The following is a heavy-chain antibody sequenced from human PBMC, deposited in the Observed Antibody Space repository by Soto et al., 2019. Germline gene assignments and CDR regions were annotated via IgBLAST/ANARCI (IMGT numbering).Heavy chain of an antibody. D-gene: IGHD3-3*01. CDR3: AKDLNYDLSGPYY. CDR2: ISGSGGST. Sequence: GGSLRLSGAASGFTFSSYAMTWVRQAPGKGLEWVSAISGSGGSTYYADSVKGRFTISRDNSKNTLYLQMNSLRAEDTAVYYCAKDLNYDLSGPYYWGQGTLVTVSS. V-gene: IGHV3-23*01. CDR1: GFTFSSYA. J-gene: IGHJ4*02.